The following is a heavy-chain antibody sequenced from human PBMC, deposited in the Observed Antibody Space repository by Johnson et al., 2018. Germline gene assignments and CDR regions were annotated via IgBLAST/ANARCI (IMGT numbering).Heavy chain of an antibody. Sequence: QVQLQESGPGLVKPSETLSLTCTVSGGSISSYYWSWIRQPPGKGLEWIGYIYYSGSTNYNPSLKSRVTISVDTSKNQFSLKLSSVTAADTAVYYCARGLDTAMENYYYYYMDVWGKGTTVTVSS. J-gene: IGHJ6*03. D-gene: IGHD5-18*01. CDR1: GGSISSYY. CDR2: IYYSGST. V-gene: IGHV4-59*01. CDR3: ARGLDTAMENYYYYYMDV.